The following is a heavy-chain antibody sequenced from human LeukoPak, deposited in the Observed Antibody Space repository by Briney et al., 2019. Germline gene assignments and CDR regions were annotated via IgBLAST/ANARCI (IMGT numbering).Heavy chain of an antibody. CDR1: GGSISSGGYY. D-gene: IGHD3-16*02. J-gene: IGHJ4*02. V-gene: IGHV4-31*03. Sequence: SETLSLTCTVSGGSISSGGYYWSWIRQHPGKGLEWIGYIYYSGSTYYNPSLKSRVTISVDTSKNQFSLKLSSVTAADTAVYYCARILVSDYVWGSYRYFDYWGQGTLVTVSS. CDR3: ARILVSDYVWGSYRYFDY. CDR2: IYYSGST.